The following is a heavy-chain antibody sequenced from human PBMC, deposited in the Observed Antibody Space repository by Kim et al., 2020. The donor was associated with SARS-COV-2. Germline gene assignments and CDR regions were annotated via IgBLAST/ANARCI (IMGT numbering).Heavy chain of an antibody. J-gene: IGHJ3*02. V-gene: IGHV5-51*01. CDR1: GYSFTSYW. Sequence: GESLKISCKGSGYSFTSYWIGWVRQMPGKGLEWMGIIYPGDSDTRYRPSFQGQVTISADKSISTAYLQWSSLKASDTAMYYCARLVSFGVVVPAARKGGYAFDIWGPGTMVTVSS. CDR3: ARLVSFGVVVPAARKGGYAFDI. D-gene: IGHD2-2*01. CDR2: IYPGDSDT.